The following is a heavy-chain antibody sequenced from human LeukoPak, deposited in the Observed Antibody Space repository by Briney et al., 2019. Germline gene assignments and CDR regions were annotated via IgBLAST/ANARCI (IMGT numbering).Heavy chain of an antibody. Sequence: GGSLRLSCAVSGFTFSRVWMSWVRQAPGKGLEWVANMEPDGSGKYYINSVKGRFTISRDNAKNSLFLQINSLRVEDTAVYYCAKANYGDPFDYWGQGTLVTVSS. D-gene: IGHD4-17*01. CDR1: GFTFSRVW. J-gene: IGHJ4*02. CDR3: AKANYGDPFDY. V-gene: IGHV3-7*01. CDR2: MEPDGSGK.